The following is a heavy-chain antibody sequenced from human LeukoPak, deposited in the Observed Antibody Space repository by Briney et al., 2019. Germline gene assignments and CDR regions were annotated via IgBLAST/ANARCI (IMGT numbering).Heavy chain of an antibody. J-gene: IGHJ4*02. V-gene: IGHV3-64D*06. CDR2: INSNGGTT. D-gene: IGHD3-9*01. Sequence: GGSLRLSCSASGITLSSHAMHWVRQAPGKGLEYVSAINSNGGTTYYADSVKGRFTISRDNSKNTLSLQVSSLRPEDTAVYYCVKDLGLTEYYTAFDFWGRGTLVTVSS. CDR3: VKDLGLTEYYTAFDF. CDR1: GITLSSHA.